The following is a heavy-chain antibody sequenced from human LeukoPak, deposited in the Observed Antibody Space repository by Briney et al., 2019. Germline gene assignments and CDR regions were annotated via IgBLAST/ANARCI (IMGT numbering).Heavy chain of an antibody. J-gene: IGHJ4*02. Sequence: SETLSLTCAVYGGSFSRYYWTWVRQPPGKGLEWIGEINHSGSANYNPSLKSRVTISVDTSKNQFSLKLSSVTAADTAVYYCAREPIVVVIRYYFDYWGQGTLVTVSS. V-gene: IGHV4-34*01. CDR1: GGSFSRYY. D-gene: IGHD3-22*01. CDR3: AREPIVVVIRYYFDY. CDR2: INHSGSA.